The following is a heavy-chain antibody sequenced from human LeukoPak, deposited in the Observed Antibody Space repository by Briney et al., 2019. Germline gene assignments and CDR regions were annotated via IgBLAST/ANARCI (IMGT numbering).Heavy chain of an antibody. V-gene: IGHV4-59*01. CDR2: IYYSGST. Sequence: AETLSLTCTVSGGYISKYDLSWIRQPPGKGLEWTGYIYYSGSTNSHPSLQSRLPISVDTYKNQFSLQLSSVTAADTAVYYCARLYSSSLGRVFDHWGQGTLVTVSS. J-gene: IGHJ4*02. CDR3: ARLYSSSLGRVFDH. D-gene: IGHD6-13*01. CDR1: GGYISKYD.